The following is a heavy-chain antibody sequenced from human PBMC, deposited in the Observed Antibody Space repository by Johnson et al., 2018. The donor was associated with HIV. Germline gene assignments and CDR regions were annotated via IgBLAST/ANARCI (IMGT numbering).Heavy chain of an antibody. CDR3: ARAEGDGYNRRSRSAFDI. V-gene: IGHV3-30*14. Sequence: QVQLVESGGGVVQPGRSLRLSCAASGFTLSTYAMHWVRQAPGKGLEWGAVISYDGSNKYYADSVKGRFTISRDNSKNTLYLQMNSLRAEDTAVYYCARAEGDGYNRRSRSAFDIWGQGTMVTVSS. J-gene: IGHJ3*02. CDR1: GFTLSTYA. CDR2: ISYDGSNK. D-gene: IGHD5-24*01.